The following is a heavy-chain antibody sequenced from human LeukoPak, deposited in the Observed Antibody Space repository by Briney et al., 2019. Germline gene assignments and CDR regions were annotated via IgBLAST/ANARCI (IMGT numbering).Heavy chain of an antibody. CDR3: ARRKYYYGSGSYYLAPKHPNWFDP. J-gene: IGHJ5*02. CDR1: GGSFSGYY. CDR2: INHSGST. D-gene: IGHD3-10*01. V-gene: IGHV4-34*01. Sequence: PSETLSLTCAVYGGSFSGYYWSWIRQPPGKGLEWIGEINHSGSTNYNPSLKSRVTISVDTSKNQFSLKLSSVTAADTAVYYCARRKYYYGSGSYYLAPKHPNWFDPWGQGTLVTVSS.